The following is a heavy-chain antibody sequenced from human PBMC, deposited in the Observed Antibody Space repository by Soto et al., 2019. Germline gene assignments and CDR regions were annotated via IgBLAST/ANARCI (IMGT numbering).Heavy chain of an antibody. CDR2: INHSGST. CDR1: GGSFSAYY. J-gene: IGHJ4*02. Sequence: QVQLQQWGAGLLKPSETLSLTCAVYGGSFSAYYWCWIRQPPGKGLEWIGEINHSGSTTYNPSLKSRVTISVDRSKNQFSLKLSSVTAADTALYYCARGVGYAGVDYWGQGTLVTVSS. D-gene: IGHD5-12*01. CDR3: ARGVGYAGVDY. V-gene: IGHV4-34*01.